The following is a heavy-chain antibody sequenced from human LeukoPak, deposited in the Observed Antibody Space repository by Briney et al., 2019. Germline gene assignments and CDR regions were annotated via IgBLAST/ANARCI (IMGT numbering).Heavy chain of an antibody. V-gene: IGHV4-4*07. Sequence: SETLSLTCTVSGSSISSYYWSWIRQPAGKGLEWIGCIYTSGSTNYNPSLKSRVTMSVDTSKNQFSLKLSSVTAADTAVYYCARANSELLDFDYWGQGTLVTVSS. J-gene: IGHJ4*02. CDR2: IYTSGST. D-gene: IGHD1-26*01. CDR1: GSSISSYY. CDR3: ARANSELLDFDY.